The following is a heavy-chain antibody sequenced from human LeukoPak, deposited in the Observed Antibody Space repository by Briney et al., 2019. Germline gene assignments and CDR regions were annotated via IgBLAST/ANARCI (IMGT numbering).Heavy chain of an antibody. CDR3: AREGKITMVRGVIRYYYMDV. CDR1: GGSISSGSYY. D-gene: IGHD3-10*01. J-gene: IGHJ6*03. V-gene: IGHV4-61*02. Sequence: SQTLSLTCTVSGGSISSGSYYWSWIRQPAGKGLEWIGRIFTSGSTKYNPSLKSRVAISVDTSKNQFSLKLSSVTAADTAVYYCAREGKITMVRGVIRYYYMDVWGKGTTVTISS. CDR2: IFTSGST.